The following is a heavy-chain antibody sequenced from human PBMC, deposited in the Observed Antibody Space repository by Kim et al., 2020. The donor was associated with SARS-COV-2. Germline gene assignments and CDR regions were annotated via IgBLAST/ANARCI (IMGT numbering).Heavy chain of an antibody. J-gene: IGHJ5*02. D-gene: IGHD3-9*01. CDR3: TRGDSTDWSS. Sequence: GGSLRLSCAVSGFTFSNYDMHWVRQATGKSLEWVSGIGTTGDTYYGVSVKGRFTISRENAKSSLYLQMNNLRAGDTAMYYCTRGDSTDWSSWGQGTLVTVSS. CDR1: GFTFSNYD. CDR2: IGTTGDT. V-gene: IGHV3-13*04.